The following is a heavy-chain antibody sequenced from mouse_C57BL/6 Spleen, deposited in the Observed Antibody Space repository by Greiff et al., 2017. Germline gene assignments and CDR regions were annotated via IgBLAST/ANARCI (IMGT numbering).Heavy chain of an antibody. CDR3: TRGSLLGRGNCFDY. Sequence: VKLVESGEGLVKPGGSLKLSCAASGFTFRSYAMSWVRQTPEKRLEWVAYISGGGDYIYYADPVKGRFTISRDNARNTLYLQMSRLKSEDTAMYYCTRGSLLGRGNCFDYWGQGTTLTVSS. J-gene: IGHJ2*01. V-gene: IGHV5-9-1*02. D-gene: IGHD4-1*01. CDR1: GFTFRSYA. CDR2: ISGGGDYI.